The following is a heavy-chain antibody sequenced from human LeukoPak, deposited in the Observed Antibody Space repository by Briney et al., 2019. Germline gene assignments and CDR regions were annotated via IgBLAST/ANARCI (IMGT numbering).Heavy chain of an antibody. CDR2: INHSGSA. CDR3: ARGQGTVTTH. CDR1: GGSFSGYY. J-gene: IGHJ4*02. D-gene: IGHD4-17*01. Sequence: SETLSLTCAVSGGSFSGYYWTWIRQPPGKGLEWIGEINHSGSANYNPSLKSRVTISLDTSKNQFSLNLSSVTAADTAVYYCARGQGTVTTHWGQGTLVTISS. V-gene: IGHV4-34*01.